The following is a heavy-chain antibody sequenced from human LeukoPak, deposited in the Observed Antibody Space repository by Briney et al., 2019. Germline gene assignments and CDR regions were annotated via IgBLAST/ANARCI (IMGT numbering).Heavy chain of an antibody. D-gene: IGHD5-18*01. V-gene: IGHV3-30-3*01. CDR1: GFTFSSYA. J-gene: IGHJ4*02. Sequence: GRSLRLSCAASGFTFSSYAMHWVRQAPGKGLEWVAVISYDGSNKYYADSVKGRFTISRDNSKNTLYLQMNSLRAEDTAVYYCARDGGYSYGSGLDYWGQGTLVTVSS. CDR2: ISYDGSNK. CDR3: ARDGGYSYGSGLDY.